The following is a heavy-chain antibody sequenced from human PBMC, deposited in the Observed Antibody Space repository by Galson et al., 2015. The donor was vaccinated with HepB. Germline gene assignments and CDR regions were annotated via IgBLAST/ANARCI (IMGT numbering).Heavy chain of an antibody. D-gene: IGHD3-22*01. CDR3: AHRSQYGPPAYDSSGYYSHDAFDI. V-gene: IGHV2-5*02. CDR2: IYWDDDK. Sequence: PALVKPTQTLTLTCTFSGFSLSTSGVGVGWIRQPPGKALEWLALIYWDDDKRYSPSLKSRLTITKDTSKNQVVLTMTNMDPVDTATYYCAHRSQYGPPAYDSSGYYSHDAFDIWGQGTMVTVSS. CDR1: GFSLSTSGVG. J-gene: IGHJ3*02.